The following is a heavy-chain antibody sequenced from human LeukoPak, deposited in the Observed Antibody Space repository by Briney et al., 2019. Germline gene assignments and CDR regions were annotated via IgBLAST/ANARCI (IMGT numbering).Heavy chain of an antibody. D-gene: IGHD6-13*01. CDR3: ARDPQYSSSWYAYFDY. J-gene: IGHJ4*02. CDR2: INPNSGGT. CDR1: GYTFTGYY. Sequence: GASVKVSCKASGYTFTGYYMHWVRQAPGQGLEWMGWINPNSGGTNYAQKFQGRVTMTRDTSISTAYMELSRLRSDDTAVYYCARDPQYSSSWYAYFDYWGREPWSPSPQ. V-gene: IGHV1-2*02.